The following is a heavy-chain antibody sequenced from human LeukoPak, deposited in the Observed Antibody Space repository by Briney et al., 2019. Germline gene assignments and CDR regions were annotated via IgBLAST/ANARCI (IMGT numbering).Heavy chain of an antibody. Sequence: GGSLRLSCAASGFTFSSYAMSWVRQAPGKGLEWVSAISGSGGSTYYADSVKGRFTISRDNSKNTLYLRMNSLRAEDTAVYYCANSAPYSSGWDLGLSWRYYYYGMDVWGQGTTVTVSS. V-gene: IGHV3-23*01. D-gene: IGHD6-19*01. CDR3: ANSAPYSSGWDLGLSWRYYYYGMDV. J-gene: IGHJ6*02. CDR2: ISGSGGST. CDR1: GFTFSSYA.